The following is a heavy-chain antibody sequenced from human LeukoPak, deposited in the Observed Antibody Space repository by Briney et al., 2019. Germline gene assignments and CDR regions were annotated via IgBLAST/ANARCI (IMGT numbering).Heavy chain of an antibody. CDR1: GFSFTDAW. V-gene: IGHV3-15*01. CDR3: TTLLLYLGY. CDR2: IRSKTAGGTT. J-gene: IGHJ4*02. Sequence: PGGSLRLSCTASGFSFTDAWMSWVRQAPGKGLEWVGRIRSKTAGGTTDYAAPVKGRFTVSRDDSKNTLYLEMNSLKTEDTAVYYCTTLLLYLGYWGQGTLVTVSS. D-gene: IGHD2-21*01.